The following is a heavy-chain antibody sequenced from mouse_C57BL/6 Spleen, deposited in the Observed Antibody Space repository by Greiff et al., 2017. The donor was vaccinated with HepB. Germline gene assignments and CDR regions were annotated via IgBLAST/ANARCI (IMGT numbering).Heavy chain of an antibody. CDR2: IWSGGST. CDR3: ATWDVGFAY. J-gene: IGHJ3*01. Sequence: QVQLKESGPGLVQPSQSLSITCTVSGFSLTSYGVHWVRQSPGKGLEWLGVIWSGGSTDYNAAFISRLSISKDNSKSQVFFKMNSLQADDTAIYYCATWDVGFAYWGQGTLVTVSA. V-gene: IGHV2-2*01. D-gene: IGHD4-1*01. CDR1: GFSLTSYG.